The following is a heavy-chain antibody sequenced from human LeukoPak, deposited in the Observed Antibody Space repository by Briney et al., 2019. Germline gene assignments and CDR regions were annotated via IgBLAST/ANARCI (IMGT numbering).Heavy chain of an antibody. CDR3: ARWNYRGAYCMDV. D-gene: IGHD1-26*01. CDR2: IYYSGST. J-gene: IGHJ6*03. Sequence: SETLSLTCTVSGGSISSSSYYWGWTRQPPGKGLEWIGSIYYSGSTYYNPSLKSRVTISVDTSKNQFSLKLSSVTAADTALYYCARWNYRGAYCMDVWGKGTTVTISS. V-gene: IGHV4-39*07. CDR1: GGSISSSSYY.